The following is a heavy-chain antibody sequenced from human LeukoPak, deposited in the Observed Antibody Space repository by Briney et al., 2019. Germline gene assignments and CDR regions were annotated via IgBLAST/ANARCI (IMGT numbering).Heavy chain of an antibody. V-gene: IGHV3-74*01. CDR3: ATKQRLAAPPDS. CDR1: GFTFSKYW. Sequence: GGSLSLSCAASGFTFSKYWRLWVRQARGEGLESVSRINTDGTVTTYADSVKGRFTVSRDNADNTMFLQMTSVRGEDTAVYCCATKQRLAAPPDSWGQGTPVTVSS. J-gene: IGHJ4*02. D-gene: IGHD6-25*01. CDR2: INTDGTVT.